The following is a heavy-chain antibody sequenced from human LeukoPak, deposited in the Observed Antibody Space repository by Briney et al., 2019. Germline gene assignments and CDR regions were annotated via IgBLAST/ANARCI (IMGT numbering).Heavy chain of an antibody. J-gene: IGHJ4*02. V-gene: IGHV4-39*07. CDR3: ARDSGGSYWTFNY. CDR2: IYYSGST. Sequence: PSETLSLTCTVSGGSISSSSYYWGWIRQPPGKGLEWIGSIYYSGSTYYNPSLKSRVTISVDTSKNQFSLKLSSVTAADTAVYYCARDSGGSYWTFNYWGQGTLVTVSS. CDR1: GGSISSSSYY. D-gene: IGHD1-26*01.